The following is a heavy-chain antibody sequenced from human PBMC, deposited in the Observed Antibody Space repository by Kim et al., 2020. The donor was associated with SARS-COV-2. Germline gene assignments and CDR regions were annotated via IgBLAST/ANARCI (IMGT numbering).Heavy chain of an antibody. CDR1: GGSISSGGYY. V-gene: IGHV4-31*03. J-gene: IGHJ6*02. CDR2: IYYSGST. D-gene: IGHD2-2*02. CDR3: ARDYYYCSSTSCYRNGMDV. Sequence: SETLSLTCTVSGGSISSGGYYWSWIRQHPGKGLEWIGYIYYSGSTYYNPSLKSRVTISVDTSKNQFSLKLSSVTAADTAVYYCARDYYYCSSTSCYRNGMDVWGQGTTVTVSS.